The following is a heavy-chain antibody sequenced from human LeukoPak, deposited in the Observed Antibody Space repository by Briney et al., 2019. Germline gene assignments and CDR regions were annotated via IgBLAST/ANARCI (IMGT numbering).Heavy chain of an antibody. D-gene: IGHD2-2*01. J-gene: IGHJ4*02. V-gene: IGHV3-23*01. Sequence: GGSLRLSCAASGFTFSSYAMSWVRQAPGKGLEWVSAISGSGGSTYYADSVKGRFTISRDNSKNTLYLQMNSLRAEDTAVYYCAKENVVVVPAAMQGFFDYWGQGTLVTVSS. CDR2: ISGSGGST. CDR1: GFTFSSYA. CDR3: AKENVVVVPAAMQGFFDY.